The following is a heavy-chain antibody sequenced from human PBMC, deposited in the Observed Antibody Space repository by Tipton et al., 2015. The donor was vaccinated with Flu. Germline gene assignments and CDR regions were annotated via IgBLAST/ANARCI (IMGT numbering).Heavy chain of an antibody. V-gene: IGHV4-59*01. CDR3: ARARAPYYYYAMDV. CDR1: GDSIASDYY. CDR2: IYNSGSS. J-gene: IGHJ6*02. Sequence: TLSLTCSVSGDSIASDYYWSWIRQPPGKGLEWIGYIYNSGSSNYNPSLKSRLTISVDSSRNQVSLKLTSVTTADTAVYYCARARAPYYYYAMDVWGQGTTVTVSS.